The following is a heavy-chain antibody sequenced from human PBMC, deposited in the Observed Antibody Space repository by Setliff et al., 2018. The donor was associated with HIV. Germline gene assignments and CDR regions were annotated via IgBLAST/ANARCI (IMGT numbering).Heavy chain of an antibody. Sequence: LRLSCAASGFTFNNYWMDWVRQAPGKGLEWVANIKEDGTTKNYVDLVKGRFTISRDNAENSLYLQMNSPRAEDTAVYYCVRQSVAVTYGMDVWGQGTTVTVSS. CDR2: IKEDGTTK. V-gene: IGHV3-7*01. J-gene: IGHJ6*02. D-gene: IGHD4-4*01. CDR3: VRQSVAVTYGMDV. CDR1: GFTFNNYW.